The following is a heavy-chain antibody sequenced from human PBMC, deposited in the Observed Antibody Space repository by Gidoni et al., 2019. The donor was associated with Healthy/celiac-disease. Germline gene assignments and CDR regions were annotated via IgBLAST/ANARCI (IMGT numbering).Heavy chain of an antibody. CDR3: AKDYDFWSGEPI. V-gene: IGHV3-23*01. CDR1: GFPFSSYA. J-gene: IGHJ4*02. D-gene: IGHD3-3*01. Sequence: EVQLLESGGGLVKPGGSLRLSCAASGFPFSSYALSWVRQAPGKGLEWVAAMSGSGGSTYYADAVKGRFTISRDNSKNTLYLQMNSLRAEDTAVYYCAKDYDFWSGEPIWGQGTLVTVSS. CDR2: MSGSGGST.